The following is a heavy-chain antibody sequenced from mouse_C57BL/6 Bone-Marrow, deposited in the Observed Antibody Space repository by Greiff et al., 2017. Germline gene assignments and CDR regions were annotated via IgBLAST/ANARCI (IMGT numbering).Heavy chain of an antibody. D-gene: IGHD1-1*01. CDR3: ATYGSLYYYAMDY. CDR2: ISSGSSTN. J-gene: IGHJ4*01. V-gene: IGHV5-17*01. CDR1: GFTFSDYG. Sequence: EVKLVESGGGLVKPGGSLKLSCAASGFTFSDYGMHWVRQAPEKGLEWVAYISSGSSTNYYADTVKGRFTISRDNAKNTLFLQMTSLRSEDSAMYYCATYGSLYYYAMDYWGQGTSVTVSS.